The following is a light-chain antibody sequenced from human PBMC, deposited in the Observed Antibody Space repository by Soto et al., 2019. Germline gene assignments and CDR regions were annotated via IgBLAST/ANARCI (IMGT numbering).Light chain of an antibody. CDR3: SSYTNTNTWV. J-gene: IGLJ3*02. V-gene: IGLV2-14*01. CDR2: EVT. Sequence: QSALTQPASVSESPGQSITISCTGTSSDVGGYNFVSWYQQNPGDAPKLLIYEVTNRPSGVSNRFSGSKSGNTASLTISGLQAEDEADYYCSSYTNTNTWVFGGGIKLTVL. CDR1: SSDVGGYNF.